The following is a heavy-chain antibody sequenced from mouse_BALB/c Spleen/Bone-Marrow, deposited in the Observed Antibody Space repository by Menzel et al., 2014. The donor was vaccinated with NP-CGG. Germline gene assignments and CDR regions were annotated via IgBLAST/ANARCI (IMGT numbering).Heavy chain of an antibody. Sequence: EVKVVESGGGLVQPGGSRKLSCAASGFTFSSFGMHWVRPAPEKGLEWVAYISSGSSTIYYADTVKGRFTISRDNPKNTLFLQMTSLRSEDTAMYYCAIEGYYDYWGQGTTLTVSS. J-gene: IGHJ2*01. CDR1: GFTFSSFG. CDR3: AIEGYYDY. CDR2: ISSGSSTI. D-gene: IGHD2-3*01. V-gene: IGHV5-17*02.